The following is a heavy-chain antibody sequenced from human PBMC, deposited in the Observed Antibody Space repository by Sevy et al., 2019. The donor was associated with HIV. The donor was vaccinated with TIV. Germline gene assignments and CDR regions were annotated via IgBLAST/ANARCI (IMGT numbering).Heavy chain of an antibody. J-gene: IGHJ4*02. V-gene: IGHV4-61*01. CDR1: GGSVSSGSYY. D-gene: IGHD3-10*02. CDR2: IYYSGST. CDR3: ASVPQRGDYVDY. Sequence: SETLSLTCTVSGGSVSSGSYYWSWIRQPPGKGLEWIGYIYYSGSTNYNPSLKSRVTISVDTSKNQFSLKLSSVTAADTAVYYYASVPQRGDYVDYWGQGTLVTVSS.